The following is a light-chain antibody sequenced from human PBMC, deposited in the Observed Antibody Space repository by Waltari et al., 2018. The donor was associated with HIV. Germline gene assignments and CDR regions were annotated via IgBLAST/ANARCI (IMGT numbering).Light chain of an antibody. V-gene: IGLV3-1*01. J-gene: IGLJ2*01. CDR1: NLGDKS. CDR3: QGWDSSTPI. CDR2: QDA. Sequence: SSELTQPPSVSVSPGQPAIITCSGDNLGDKSASWYQQRPGQSPVLVIYQDAKRPSGIPERFSGSNSGNTATLTISGTQPMDEADYYCQGWDSSTPIFGGGTNLSVL.